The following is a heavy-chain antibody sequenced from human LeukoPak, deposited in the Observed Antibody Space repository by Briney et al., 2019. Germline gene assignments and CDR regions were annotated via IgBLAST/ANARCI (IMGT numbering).Heavy chain of an antibody. Sequence: PGGSLRLSCAASGFTFSSYGMNWVRQAPGKGLEWVSSISHSGGGTYYADSTKGRCTISRDNSKNTLYLQVDSLGAEDTAVYYCSKDLAPFYYDSGGSYYYYGMDVWGPGTTVIVSS. CDR3: SKDLAPFYYDSGGSYYYYGMDV. V-gene: IGHV3-23*01. CDR1: GFTFSSYG. D-gene: IGHD3-22*01. J-gene: IGHJ6*02. CDR2: ISHSGGGT.